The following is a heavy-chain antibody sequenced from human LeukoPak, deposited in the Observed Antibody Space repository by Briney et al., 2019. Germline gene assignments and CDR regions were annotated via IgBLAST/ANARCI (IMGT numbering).Heavy chain of an antibody. J-gene: IGHJ4*02. CDR3: AKDPDCSSISCRAPFDY. D-gene: IGHD2-2*01. Sequence: GGSLRLSCAASGFTFSNYAMSWVRQAPGKGLEWVSPISGSGASKYYADSVKGRFTVSRDNSKNTLYLQMNSLRAEDTAVYYCAKDPDCSSISCRAPFDYWGQGTLVTVSS. CDR2: ISGSGASK. CDR1: GFTFSNYA. V-gene: IGHV3-23*01.